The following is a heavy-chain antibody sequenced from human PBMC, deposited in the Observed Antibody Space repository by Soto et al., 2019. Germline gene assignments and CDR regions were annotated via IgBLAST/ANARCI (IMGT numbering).Heavy chain of an antibody. CDR2: IRSKANNYAT. D-gene: IGHD2-2*01. J-gene: IGHJ6*02. V-gene: IGHV3-73*01. CDR1: GFRFSGSA. Sequence: GGSLRLSCAGSGFRFSGSALHWVRQASRKGLEWVGRIRSKANNYATAYAASVKGRFTISRDDSKNTAYLQMNSLKIEDTAVYYCTRVRVEVPGGPDYYYYGMDIWGQGTTVTSP. CDR3: TRVRVEVPGGPDYYYYGMDI.